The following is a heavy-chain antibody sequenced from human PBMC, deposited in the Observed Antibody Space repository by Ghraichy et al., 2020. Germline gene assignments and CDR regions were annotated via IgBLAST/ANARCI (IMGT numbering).Heavy chain of an antibody. J-gene: IGHJ4*02. V-gene: IGHV3-7*01. CDR1: GSISGFTFNNLW. Sequence: GGSLRLSCAVSGSISGFTFNNLWMTWVRQAPGKGLEWVANINQHGNEKYYVASVKGRFTISRDNARNSLDLQMDSLRAEDTAVYYCARGGVSSSWFWEDWGQGTQVTVSS. D-gene: IGHD3-10*01. CDR2: INQHGNEK. CDR3: ARGGVSSSWFWED.